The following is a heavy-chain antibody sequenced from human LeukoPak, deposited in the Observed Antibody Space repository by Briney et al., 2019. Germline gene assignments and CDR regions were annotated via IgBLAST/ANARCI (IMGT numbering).Heavy chain of an antibody. Sequence: GGSLRLSCAASGFTFSTSGFHWVRQAPGRGLEWVAVIWYDGRNKYYGDSVKGRFTISRDNAKNSLYLQMNSLRAEDTAVYYCARTLVAAPGSKGGPWGQGTLVTVSS. CDR3: ARTLVAAPGSKGGP. CDR1: GFTFSTSG. CDR2: IWYDGRNK. V-gene: IGHV3-33*03. D-gene: IGHD6-13*01. J-gene: IGHJ5*02.